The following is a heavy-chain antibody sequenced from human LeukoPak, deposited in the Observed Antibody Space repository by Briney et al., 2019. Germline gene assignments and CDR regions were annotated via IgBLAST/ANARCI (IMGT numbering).Heavy chain of an antibody. J-gene: IGHJ4*02. V-gene: IGHV3-21*01. CDR1: GFTFSTYS. CDR2: SISSSSYI. Sequence: GGSLRLSCAASGFTFSTYSMNWVRQAPGKGLEWVSSSISSSSYIYYADSVKGRFTISRDNAKNSPYLQMNSLRAEDTAVYYCARDPQYCSGGSCYSFDYWGQGTLVTVSS. CDR3: ARDPQYCSGGSCYSFDY. D-gene: IGHD2-15*01.